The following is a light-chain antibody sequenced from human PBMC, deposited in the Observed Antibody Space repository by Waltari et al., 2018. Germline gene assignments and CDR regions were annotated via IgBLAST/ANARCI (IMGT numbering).Light chain of an antibody. V-gene: IGLV3-21*04. J-gene: IGLJ2*01. CDR1: NIGSKS. CDR2: YDS. Sequence: SYVVTQSPSVSVAPGETARITCGGDNIGSKSVHWYQQRPGQAPVLVISYDSDRASGIPERFSGSNSGNTATLTISWVEAEDEADYYCLVWHSTTDHHGVFGGGTKLTVL. CDR3: LVWHSTTDHHGV.